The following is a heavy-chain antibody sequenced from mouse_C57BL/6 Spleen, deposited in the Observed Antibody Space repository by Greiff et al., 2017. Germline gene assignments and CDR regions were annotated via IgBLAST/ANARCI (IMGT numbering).Heavy chain of an antibody. J-gene: IGHJ4*01. CDR3: AKYDYDAMDD. Sequence: QVQLKESGPGLVQPSQSLSITCTVSGFSLTSYGVHWVRQSPGKGLEWLGVIWRGGSTDHNAAFMSRLSITKDNSKSQVIFKMNSMQADDTDIYYCAKYDYDAMDDWGQGTSVTVSS. CDR2: IWRGGST. V-gene: IGHV2-5*01. CDR1: GFSLTSYG.